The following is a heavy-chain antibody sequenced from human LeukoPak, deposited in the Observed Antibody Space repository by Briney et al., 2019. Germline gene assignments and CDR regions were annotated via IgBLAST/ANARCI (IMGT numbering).Heavy chain of an antibody. CDR3: ARGWVAAKRVYYFDY. CDR1: GGSFSGYY. J-gene: IGHJ4*02. V-gene: IGHV4-34*01. Sequence: SETLSLPCAVYGGSFSGYYWSWIRQPPGKGLEWIGEINPSGSTNYNLSVKSRVTISVDTSKNQFSLKLSSVTAADTAVYYCARGWVAAKRVYYFDYWGQGTLVTVSS. D-gene: IGHD2-15*01. CDR2: INPSGST.